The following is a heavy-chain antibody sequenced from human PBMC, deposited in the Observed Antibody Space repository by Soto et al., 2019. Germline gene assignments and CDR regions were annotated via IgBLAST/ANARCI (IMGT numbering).Heavy chain of an antibody. Sequence: SETLSLTCTVSGGSISSSSYYWGWIRQPPGKGLDWIGSIYYSGSTYYNPSLKSRVTISVDTSKNQFSLKLSSVTAADTAVYYCARFERYSSSLFDPWGQGTLVTVSS. CDR2: IYYSGST. CDR3: ARFERYSSSLFDP. J-gene: IGHJ5*02. D-gene: IGHD6-13*01. V-gene: IGHV4-39*01. CDR1: GGSISSSSYY.